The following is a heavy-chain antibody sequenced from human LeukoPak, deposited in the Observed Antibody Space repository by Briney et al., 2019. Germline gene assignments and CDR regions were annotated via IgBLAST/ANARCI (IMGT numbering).Heavy chain of an antibody. CDR1: GGSISSYY. D-gene: IGHD3-10*01. Sequence: SETLSLTCIVSGGSISSYYWSWIRQPPGKGLEWIGSIYHSGSTYYNPSLKSRVTISVGTSKNQFSLRLTSVTAADTAVYYCARENLGFGDLSKYYFDYWGLGTLVTVSS. CDR3: ARENLGFGDLSKYYFDY. J-gene: IGHJ4*02. CDR2: IYHSGST. V-gene: IGHV4-38-2*02.